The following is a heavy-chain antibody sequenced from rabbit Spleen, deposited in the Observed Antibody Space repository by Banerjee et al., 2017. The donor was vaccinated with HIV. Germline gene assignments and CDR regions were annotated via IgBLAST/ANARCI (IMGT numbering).Heavy chain of an antibody. CDR3: ARDLVTVIGWNFNL. J-gene: IGHJ4*01. Sequence: QQLVESGGGLVKPGASLTLTCTASGFSFSGSHYMNWVRQAPGKGLEWIACIYAGSSGSTYFATWAKGRFAISKTSSTTVTLQMTRLTAADTATYFCARDLVTVIGWNFNLWGPGTLVTVS. CDR1: GFSFSGSHY. V-gene: IGHV1S40*01. D-gene: IGHD5-1*01. CDR2: IYAGSSGST.